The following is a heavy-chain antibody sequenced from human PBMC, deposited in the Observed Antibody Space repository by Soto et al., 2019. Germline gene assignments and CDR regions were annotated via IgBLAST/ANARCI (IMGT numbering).Heavy chain of an antibody. CDR2: ISGYNGNT. J-gene: IGHJ4*02. V-gene: IGHV1-18*01. Sequence: QVQLVQSGAEVKKPGASVKVSCKASGYTFTSYGLSWVRQAPGQGLEWMGWISGYNGNTNYAQNLQGRVTMTTDTSTSTDYMEMRSLRSDDSAVYYCARAYCTRTSCFYYFDYWGQGTLVTVSS. CDR1: GYTFTSYG. CDR3: ARAYCTRTSCFYYFDY. D-gene: IGHD2-2*01.